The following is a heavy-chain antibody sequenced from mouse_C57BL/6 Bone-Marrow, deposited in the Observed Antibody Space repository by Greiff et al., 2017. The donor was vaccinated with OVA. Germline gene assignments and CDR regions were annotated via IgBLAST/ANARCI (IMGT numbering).Heavy chain of an antibody. J-gene: IGHJ2*01. CDR3: ARDDGGRDY. V-gene: IGHV5-4*01. D-gene: IGHD1-1*01. CDR1: GFTFSSYA. CDR2: ISDGGSYT. Sequence: EVKLMESGGGLVKPGGSLKLSCAASGFTFSSYAMSWVRQTPEKRLEWVATISDGGSYTYYPDNVKGRFTISRDNAKNNLYLQMSHLKSEDTAMYYCARDDGGRDYWGQGTTLTVSS.